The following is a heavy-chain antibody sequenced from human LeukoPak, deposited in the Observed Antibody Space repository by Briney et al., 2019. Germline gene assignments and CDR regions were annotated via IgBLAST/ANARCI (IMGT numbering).Heavy chain of an antibody. V-gene: IGHV3-66*01. Sequence: GGSLRLSCAASGFTVSTNYMSWVRQAPGKGPEWISIIYRSGDTYYADSVKGRFTISRDNSKNTLYLQMNRLRAEDTAMYYCARDKRCCSSGRCWGVQFGPWGQGTLVTVSS. CDR1: GFTVSTNY. D-gene: IGHD2-15*01. CDR3: ARDKRCCSSGRCWGVQFGP. J-gene: IGHJ5*02. CDR2: IYRSGDT.